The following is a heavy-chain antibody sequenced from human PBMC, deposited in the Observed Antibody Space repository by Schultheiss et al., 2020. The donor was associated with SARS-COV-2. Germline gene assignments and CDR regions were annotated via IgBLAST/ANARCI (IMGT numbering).Heavy chain of an antibody. CDR2: INPNSGGT. Sequence: ASVKVSCKTSGYTFTSYYMHWVRQAPGQGLEWMGWINPNSGGTNYAQKFQGWVTMTRDTSISTAYMELSRLRSDDTAVYYCARVEVGNEDYYYYMDVWGKGTTVTVSS. D-gene: IGHD1-26*01. J-gene: IGHJ6*03. V-gene: IGHV1-2*04. CDR3: ARVEVGNEDYYYYMDV. CDR1: GYTFTSYY.